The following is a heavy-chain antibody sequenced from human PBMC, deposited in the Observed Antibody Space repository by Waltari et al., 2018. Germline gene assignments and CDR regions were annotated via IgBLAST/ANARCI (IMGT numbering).Heavy chain of an antibody. CDR2: IYYSGST. Sequence: QLQLQESGPGLVKPSETLSLTCTVPGGSLSSSSSYWGWIRQPPGKGLEWIGSIYYSGSTYYNPSLKSRVTISVDTSKNQFSLKLSSGTAADTAVYYCARGGTVTTPIDYWGQGTLVTVSS. J-gene: IGHJ4*02. D-gene: IGHD4-4*01. V-gene: IGHV4-39*07. CDR3: ARGGTVTTPIDY. CDR1: GGSLSSSSSY.